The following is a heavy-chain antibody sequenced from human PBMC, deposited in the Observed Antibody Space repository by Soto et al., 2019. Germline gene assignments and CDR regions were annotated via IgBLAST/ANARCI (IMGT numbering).Heavy chain of an antibody. CDR3: ARRSYYDSSGYLPYYGMDV. V-gene: IGHV5-51*01. CDR1: GYSFTSYW. CDR2: IYPGDSDT. D-gene: IGHD3-22*01. J-gene: IGHJ6*02. Sequence: PGESLKISCKGSGYSFTSYWIGWVRQMPGKGLEWMGIIYPGDSDTRYSPSFQGQVTISADKSISTAYLQWSSLKASDTAMYYCARRSYYDSSGYLPYYGMDVWGQGTTVTVSS.